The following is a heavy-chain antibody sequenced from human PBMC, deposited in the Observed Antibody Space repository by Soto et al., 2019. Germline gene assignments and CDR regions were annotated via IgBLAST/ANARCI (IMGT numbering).Heavy chain of an antibody. CDR3: APYNTSRHAAFDI. V-gene: IGHV3-7*01. D-gene: IGHD1-20*01. J-gene: IGHJ3*02. Sequence: EVQVVESGGGLVQPGGSLRLSCAASGFRFSTYWMSWVRQAPGKGLEWLANIKQDANEMYYVDSVKGSVTISGDSATNSLFLIMDSLRVEDTAVYYCAPYNTSRHAAFDIWGQGTMVIVSS. CDR2: IKQDANEM. CDR1: GFRFSTYW.